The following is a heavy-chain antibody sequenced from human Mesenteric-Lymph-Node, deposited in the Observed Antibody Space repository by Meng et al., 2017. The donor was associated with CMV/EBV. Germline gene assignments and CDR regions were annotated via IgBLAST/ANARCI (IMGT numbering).Heavy chain of an antibody. CDR2: IKTRGAGGTT. CDR1: TLRDDW. J-gene: IGHJ4*02. Sequence: TLRDDWMHWVGQAPEKGLEWVGRIKTRGAGGTTDYGAPVKGRFVISRDDSGTTLYLQMNSLKTEDTAVYYCTTDLQGRTRPSSFDYWGQGTLVTVSS. D-gene: IGHD1-7*01. V-gene: IGHV3-15*01. CDR3: TTDLQGRTRPSSFDY.